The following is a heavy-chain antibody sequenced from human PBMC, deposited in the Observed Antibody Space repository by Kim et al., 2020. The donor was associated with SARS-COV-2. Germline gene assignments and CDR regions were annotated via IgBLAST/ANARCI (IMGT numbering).Heavy chain of an antibody. CDR2: ISSSSSTI. CDR3: ARFSRVAGHYFDY. D-gene: IGHD6-19*01. V-gene: IGHV3-48*02. CDR1: GFTFSTYS. J-gene: IGHJ4*02. Sequence: GGSLRLSCAASGFTFSTYSMNWVRQAPGKGLEWVSDISSSSSTIYYADSVKGRFTISRDNAKNSLYLQMNSLRDEDTAVYYCARFSRVAGHYFDYWGQGTLVTVSS.